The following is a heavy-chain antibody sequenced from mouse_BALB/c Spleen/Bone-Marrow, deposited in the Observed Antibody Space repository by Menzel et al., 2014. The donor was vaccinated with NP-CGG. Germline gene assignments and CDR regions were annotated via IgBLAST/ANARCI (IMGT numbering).Heavy chain of an antibody. D-gene: IGHD2-1*01. Sequence: QVHVKQSGAEFVMPGASVKMSCKPSGYTFTDYWIHWVKQRPGQGLEWIGATDTPDSYSSYNQKFKGKATLTVDESSSTAYMQLNSLTSEDSAVYYCARKKRNYGNYYWFPYWGQGTLVTVSA. CDR2: TDTPDSYS. CDR3: ARKKRNYGNYYWFPY. J-gene: IGHJ3*01. CDR1: GYTFTDYW. V-gene: IGHV1-69*01.